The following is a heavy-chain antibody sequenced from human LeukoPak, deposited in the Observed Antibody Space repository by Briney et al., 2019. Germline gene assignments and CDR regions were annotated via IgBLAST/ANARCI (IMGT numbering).Heavy chain of an antibody. CDR2: FDPGSGEI. CDR3: ATGTHYDLLPF. Sequence: ASVKVSSKVSGYSLTELSTHWVRQAPGKGLEWMGGFDPGSGEIIYEQKFQDRVTMTEDTSTDTAYMELSSLRSEDTALYYCATGTHYDLLPFWGQGTLVTVSS. D-gene: IGHD3-9*01. V-gene: IGHV1-24*01. CDR1: GYSLTELS. J-gene: IGHJ4*02.